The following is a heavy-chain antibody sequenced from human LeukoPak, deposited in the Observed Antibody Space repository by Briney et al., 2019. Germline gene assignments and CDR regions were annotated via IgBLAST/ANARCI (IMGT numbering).Heavy chain of an antibody. CDR1: GFTFSDYW. Sequence: PGGSLRLSCAVSGFTFSDYWMNLVRQAPGKGLEWVAKIKPDGSDTYYVDSVRGRFSISRDNAKNSLYLQMNSLRVDDTAMYYCLTGYNWGQGTLVTVSS. J-gene: IGHJ1*01. D-gene: IGHD3-9*01. CDR3: LTGYN. CDR2: IKPDGSDT. V-gene: IGHV3-7*01.